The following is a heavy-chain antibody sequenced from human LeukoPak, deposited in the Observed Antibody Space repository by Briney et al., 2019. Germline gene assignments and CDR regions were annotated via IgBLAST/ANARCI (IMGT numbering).Heavy chain of an antibody. V-gene: IGHV4-34*01. D-gene: IGHD2-8*01. CDR3: ARGYYCTNGVCYSYYFDY. Sequence: SETLSLTCAVYGGSFSGYYWSWIRQPPGKGLEWIGEINHSGSTNYNPSLKSRVIISVDTSKNQFSLKLSSVTAAVTAVYYCARGYYCTNGVCYSYYFDYWGQGTLVTVSS. CDR2: INHSGST. J-gene: IGHJ4*02. CDR1: GGSFSGYY.